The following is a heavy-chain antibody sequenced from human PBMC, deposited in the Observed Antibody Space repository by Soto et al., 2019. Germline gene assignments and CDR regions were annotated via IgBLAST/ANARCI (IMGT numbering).Heavy chain of an antibody. Sequence: GGSLRLSCAASGFTVSSNYMSWVRQAPGKGLEWVSVIYSGGSTYYADSVKGRFTISRDNSKNTLYLQMNSLRAEDTAVYYCARGGSSSWYGRYSGWFDPWGQGTLVTVSS. D-gene: IGHD6-13*01. V-gene: IGHV3-66*01. CDR2: IYSGGST. CDR3: ARGGSSSWYGRYSGWFDP. CDR1: GFTVSSNY. J-gene: IGHJ5*02.